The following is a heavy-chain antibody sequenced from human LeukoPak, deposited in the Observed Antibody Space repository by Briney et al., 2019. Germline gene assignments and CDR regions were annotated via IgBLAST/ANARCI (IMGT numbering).Heavy chain of an antibody. Sequence: ALSSLHDGQRTGVQWDSGIGGGGTNTDYADSVKGRFTISRDNSKNTLTLQMSSLRADDTAVYFCAKDARGYHRPIDHWGQGILVTVSS. V-gene: IGHV3-23*01. D-gene: IGHD3-22*01. CDR3: AKDARGYHRPIDH. CDR1: A. J-gene: IGHJ4*02. CDR2: IGGGGTNT.